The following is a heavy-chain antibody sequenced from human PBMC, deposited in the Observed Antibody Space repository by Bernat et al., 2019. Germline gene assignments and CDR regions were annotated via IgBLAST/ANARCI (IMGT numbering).Heavy chain of an antibody. CDR2: IYPGDSDT. J-gene: IGHJ6*03. V-gene: IGHV5-51*01. CDR1: GYNFANYW. Sequence: EVQLVQSGTEVKKPGESLKISCKDSGYNFANYWIGWVRQVPEKGLEWMGIIYPGDSDTKYNPSFQGQVTISADRSINTAYLQWSSLKASDTAMYYCARHRQLLGDGGSYMDVWGKGTTVSVSS. D-gene: IGHD3-10*01. CDR3: ARHRQLLGDGGSYMDV.